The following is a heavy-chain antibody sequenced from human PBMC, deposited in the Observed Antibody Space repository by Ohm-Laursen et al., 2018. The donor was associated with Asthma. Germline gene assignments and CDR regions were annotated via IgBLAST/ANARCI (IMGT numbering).Heavy chain of an antibody. V-gene: IGHV3-30-3*01. D-gene: IGHD3-22*01. CDR2: ISYDGSNK. J-gene: IGHJ3*02. CDR3: ARDEKTYYYDSSGYYYGAFDI. Sequence: SLRLSCAASGFTFSSYAMHWVRQAPGKGLEWVAVISYDGSNKYYADSVKGRFTISRDNSKNTLYLQMNSLRAEDTAVYYCARDEKTYYYDSSGYYYGAFDIWGQGTMVTVSS. CDR1: GFTFSSYA.